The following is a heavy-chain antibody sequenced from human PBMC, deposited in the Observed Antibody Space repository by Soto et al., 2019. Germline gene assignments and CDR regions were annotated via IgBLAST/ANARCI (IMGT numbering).Heavy chain of an antibody. CDR3: ARRGSGSYYDY. J-gene: IGHJ4*02. CDR1: GFTFSSYA. D-gene: IGHD1-26*01. CDR2: ISGSGDST. Sequence: EVQLLESGGGLVQPGGSLRLSCAASGFTFSSYAMRWVRQAPVKGLEWVSAISGSGDSTYYADSVKGRFTISRDNSKIPLYLQMNSLTADDTAVYYCARRGSGSYYDYWGQGTLVTVSS. V-gene: IGHV3-23*01.